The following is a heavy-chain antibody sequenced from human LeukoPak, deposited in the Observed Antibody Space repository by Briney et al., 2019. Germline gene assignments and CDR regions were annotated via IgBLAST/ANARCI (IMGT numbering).Heavy chain of an antibody. J-gene: IGHJ4*02. D-gene: IGHD6-13*01. CDR2: IYYSGST. CDR1: GDSFSSSSYS. V-gene: IGHV4-39*06. Sequence: SETLSLTCTVSGDSFSSSSYSWAWIRQPPGKGLEWIGNIYYSGSTYYNPSLKSRVTFSVDTSKDQFALKLSSVTAADTAVYYCAREVGQGAAASWVDYWGQGTLVTVSS. CDR3: AREVGQGAAASWVDY.